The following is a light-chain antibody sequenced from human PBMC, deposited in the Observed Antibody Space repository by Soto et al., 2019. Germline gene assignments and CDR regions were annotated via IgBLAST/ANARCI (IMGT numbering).Light chain of an antibody. Sequence: EIGLTQYPANLDVAPGERVTLSCRGSLSVSSNLAWYRQKPGQAPRLLIYDASTRAPGIPARFSGSGTGTDFTLTISSLEPEDSAVYHCQQRSNWPSITFGQGTRLEIK. CDR1: LSVSSN. CDR2: DAS. J-gene: IGKJ5*01. V-gene: IGKV3D-11*02. CDR3: QQRSNWPSIT.